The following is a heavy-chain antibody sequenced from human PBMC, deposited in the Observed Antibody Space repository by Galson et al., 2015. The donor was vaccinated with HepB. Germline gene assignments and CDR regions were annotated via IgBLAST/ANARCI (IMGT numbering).Heavy chain of an antibody. CDR3: ARVYFGSGSSSAYWYFDL. CDR2: ISSTGNTM. V-gene: IGHV3-48*02. Sequence: SLRLSCAASGFTFSSYTMNWVRQAAGKGLESVSYISSTGNTMYYADSSKGRFTISRDNAQNSLYLQMNRLRDEDTAVYYCARVYFGSGSSSAYWYFDLWGRGALVTVSS. CDR1: GFTFSSYT. D-gene: IGHD3-10*01. J-gene: IGHJ2*01.